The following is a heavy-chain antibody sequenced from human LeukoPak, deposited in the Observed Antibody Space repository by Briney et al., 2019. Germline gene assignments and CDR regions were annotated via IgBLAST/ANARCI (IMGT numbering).Heavy chain of an antibody. CDR1: GYTFTGYY. V-gene: IGHV1-2*02. D-gene: IGHD5-24*01. Sequence: ASVKVSCKASGYTFTGYYMHWVRQAPGQGLEWMGWINPNSGGTNYAQKFQGRVTMTRDTSISTAYMELSRLRSDDTAVYYCAKDLLLQFEKGAIDYWGQGTLVTVSS. CDR3: AKDLLLQFEKGAIDY. J-gene: IGHJ4*02. CDR2: INPNSGGT.